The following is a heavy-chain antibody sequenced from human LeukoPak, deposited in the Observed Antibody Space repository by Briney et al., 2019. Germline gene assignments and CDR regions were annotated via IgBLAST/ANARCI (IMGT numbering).Heavy chain of an antibody. J-gene: IGHJ4*02. CDR3: ASFGISWRSSY. Sequence: GGSLRLSCAASGFTFSGSAMHWVRQAPGKGLVWVSRISDDGSYTSNVDSVKGRFTISRDNVNNMLYLHMNSLRAEDTAVYYCASFGISWRSSYWGQGTLVTVSS. D-gene: IGHD2-21*01. CDR2: ISDDGSYT. V-gene: IGHV3-74*01. CDR1: GFTFSGSA.